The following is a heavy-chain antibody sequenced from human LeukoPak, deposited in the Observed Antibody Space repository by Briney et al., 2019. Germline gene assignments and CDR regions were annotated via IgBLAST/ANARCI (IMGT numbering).Heavy chain of an antibody. CDR2: IYHSGDT. V-gene: IGHV4-39*07. J-gene: IGHJ4*02. CDR3: ARGGIQLWFPKYFDY. Sequence: SETLSLTCTVSGGSVTTSYYWGWIRQPPGKRLEWIGSIYHSGDTYYNPSLKSRVTISVDTSKNQFSLKLSSVTAADTAVYYCARGGIQLWFPKYFDYWGQGTLVTVSS. CDR1: GGSVTTSYY. D-gene: IGHD5-18*01.